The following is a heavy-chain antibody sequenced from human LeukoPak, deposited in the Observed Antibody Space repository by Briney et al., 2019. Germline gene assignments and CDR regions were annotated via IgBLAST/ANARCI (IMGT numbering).Heavy chain of an antibody. CDR2: IYYSGST. D-gene: IGHD3-3*01. CDR1: GGSIRSYY. J-gene: IGHJ4*02. Sequence: SETLSLRCTVSGGSIRSYYWSWIRQPPGKGLEWIGYIYYSGSTNYNPSLKSRVTISVDTSKNQFSLRLSSVTAADTAVYYCARGGGSGAYYDFWSGYYSPFDYWGQGTLVTVSS. CDR3: ARGGGSGAYYDFWSGYYSPFDY. V-gene: IGHV4-59*01.